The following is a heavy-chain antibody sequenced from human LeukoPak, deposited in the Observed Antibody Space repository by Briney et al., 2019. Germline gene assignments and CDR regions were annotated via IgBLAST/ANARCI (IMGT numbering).Heavy chain of an antibody. J-gene: IGHJ2*01. CDR1: GFTFSSYS. V-gene: IGHV3-21*01. D-gene: IGHD3-16*01. CDR3: ARGLAVLTVDWYFDL. Sequence: PGGSLRLSCAASGFTFSSYSMIWVRQAPGKGLEWVSFISLAGSYIYYADSVKGRFTISRDNANNSLSLQMNSLRADDTAVYYCARGLAVLTVDWYFDLWGRGTLVTVSS. CDR2: ISLAGSYI.